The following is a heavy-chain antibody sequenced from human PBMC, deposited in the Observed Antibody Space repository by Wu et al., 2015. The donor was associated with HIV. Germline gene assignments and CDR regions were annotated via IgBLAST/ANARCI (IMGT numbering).Heavy chain of an antibody. D-gene: IGHD3-3*01. V-gene: IGHV1-69*05. CDR3: ARGQLSFYDFWSANGAFDI. Sequence: QVQLVQSGAEVKKPGSSVKVSCKASGGTFSSYAISWVRQAPGQGLEWMGGIIPIFGTANYAQKFQGRVTITTDESTSTAYMELSSLRSEDTAVYYCARGQLSFYDFWSANGAFDIWGQGTMVTVSS. J-gene: IGHJ3*02. CDR1: GGTFSSYA. CDR2: IIPIFGTA.